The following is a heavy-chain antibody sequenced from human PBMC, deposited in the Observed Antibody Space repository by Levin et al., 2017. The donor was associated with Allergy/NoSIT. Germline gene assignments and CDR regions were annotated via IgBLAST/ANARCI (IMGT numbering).Heavy chain of an antibody. CDR2: IYYSGST. CDR3: ARGNWNYGGSHWFDP. Sequence: PGGSLRLSCTVSGGSISSSSYYWGWIRQPPGKGLEWIGSIYYSGSTYYNPSLKSRVTISVDTSKNQFSLKLSSVTAADTAVYYCARGNWNYGGSHWFDPWGQGTLVTVSS. D-gene: IGHD1-7*01. J-gene: IGHJ5*02. V-gene: IGHV4-39*01. CDR1: GGSISSSSYY.